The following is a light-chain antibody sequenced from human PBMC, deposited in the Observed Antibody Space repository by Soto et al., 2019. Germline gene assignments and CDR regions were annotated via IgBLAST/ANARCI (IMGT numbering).Light chain of an antibody. CDR3: QEYNSALWT. Sequence: DIQMTQSPSSLSASVGDRVTITCQARQDISNYLAWYQQKPGKAPKLVIYAGTTLQSGVPSRFSGSGSGTDFTLTISSLQPEDVATCYCQEYNSALWTFGQGTKVDIK. CDR2: AGT. V-gene: IGKV1-27*01. J-gene: IGKJ1*01. CDR1: QDISNY.